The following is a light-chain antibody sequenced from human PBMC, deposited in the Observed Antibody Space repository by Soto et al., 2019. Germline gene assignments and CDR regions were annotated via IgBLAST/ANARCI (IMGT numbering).Light chain of an antibody. Sequence: SYELTQPPSVSVSPGQTARITCSGDALPKQYAYWYQQKPGQAPVLMIYKDTERPSGIPERFSGSSSGTTVTLTISGVRAEDEADYHCQSADTSGTYAVFGGGTKLTVL. CDR3: QSADTSGTYAV. CDR2: KDT. V-gene: IGLV3-25*03. CDR1: ALPKQY. J-gene: IGLJ2*01.